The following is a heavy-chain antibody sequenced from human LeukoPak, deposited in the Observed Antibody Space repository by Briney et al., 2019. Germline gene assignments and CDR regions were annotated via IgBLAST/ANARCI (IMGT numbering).Heavy chain of an antibody. CDR1: GGSISSYY. CDR2: IYYSGST. V-gene: IGHV4-59*01. J-gene: IGHJ4*02. Sequence: SETLSLTCTVSGGSISSYYWSWIRQPPGKGLEWIGYIYYSGSTNYNPSLKSRSTISVDTSKNQFSLKLSSMTAADTAVYYCARVTGTSAILYWGPGTLVTVSS. D-gene: IGHD2-2*01. CDR3: ARVTGTSAILY.